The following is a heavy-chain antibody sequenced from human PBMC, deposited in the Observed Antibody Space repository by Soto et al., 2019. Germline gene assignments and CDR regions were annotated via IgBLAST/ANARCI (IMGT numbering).Heavy chain of an antibody. CDR1: GYTFTSYG. CDR3: ARDRSFFWGGYCSGGSCPMGAFDI. D-gene: IGHD2-15*01. V-gene: IGHV1-18*01. CDR2: ISAYNGNT. J-gene: IGHJ3*02. Sequence: ASVKVSCKASGYTFTSYGISWVRQAPGQGLEWMGWISAYNGNTNYAQKLQGRVTMTTDTSTSTAYMELRSLRSDDTAVYYCARDRSFFWGGYCSGGSCPMGAFDIWGQGTMVTVSS.